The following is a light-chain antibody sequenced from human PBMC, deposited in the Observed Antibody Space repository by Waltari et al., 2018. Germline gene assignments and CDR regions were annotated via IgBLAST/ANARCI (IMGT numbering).Light chain of an antibody. J-gene: IGKJ2*01. CDR2: SAS. V-gene: IGKV1-NL1*01. CDR3: QQYQSIPPA. Sequence: DIQMTQSPSSLSTSVGDRVTINCRASQGIGNSLGLYQQKPWKAPKLLLFSASRLQSGVPSRFSGSGSGTDFTLTISNLQPEDFATYYCQQYQSIPPAFGQGTKLEIK. CDR1: QGIGNS.